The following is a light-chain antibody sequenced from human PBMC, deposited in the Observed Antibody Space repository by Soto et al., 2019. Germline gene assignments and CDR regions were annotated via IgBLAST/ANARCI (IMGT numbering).Light chain of an antibody. J-gene: IGLJ3*02. CDR1: SSDVGGYDY. CDR3: TSYTSSTTVV. Sequence: QSVLTQPASVSGSPGQSITISCTGTSSDVGGYDYVSWYQQHPGVAPKLIIYEVTHRPSGVSNRFSGSKSGDTASLTISGLQAEDESHYYCTSYTSSTTVVFGGGTKVTVL. CDR2: EVT. V-gene: IGLV2-14*01.